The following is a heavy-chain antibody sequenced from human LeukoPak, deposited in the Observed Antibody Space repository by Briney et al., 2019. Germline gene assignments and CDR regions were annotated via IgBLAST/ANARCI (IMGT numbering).Heavy chain of an antibody. V-gene: IGHV3-33*01. J-gene: IGHJ4*01. CDR3: ARDGRHNYNLDY. CDR2: IWHDGSYK. D-gene: IGHD4-11*01. CDR1: GFTFNNHA. Sequence: PGGSLRLSCAASGFTFNNHAMHWVRQAPGKGLEWVAMIWHDGSYKYYADSVTGRFTTSRDDSQNTLYLQMNSLRAEDTAVYYCARDGRHNYNLDYWGHGTLVTVSS.